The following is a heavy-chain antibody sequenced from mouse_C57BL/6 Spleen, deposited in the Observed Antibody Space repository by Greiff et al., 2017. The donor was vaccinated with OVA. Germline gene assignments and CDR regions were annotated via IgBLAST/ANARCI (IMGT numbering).Heavy chain of an antibody. J-gene: IGHJ3*01. CDR3: ARPYGNYVNWFAY. V-gene: IGHV5-17*01. D-gene: IGHD2-1*01. CDR1: GFTFSDYG. CDR2: ISSGSSTI. Sequence: DVMLVESGGGLVKPGGSLKLSCAASGFTFSDYGMHWVRQAPEKGLEWVAYISSGSSTIYYADTVKGRFTISRDNAKNTLFLQMTSLRSEDTAMYYCARPYGNYVNWFAYWGQGTLVTVSA.